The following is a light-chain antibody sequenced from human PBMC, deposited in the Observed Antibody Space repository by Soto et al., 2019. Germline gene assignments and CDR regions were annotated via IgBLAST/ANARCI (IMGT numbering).Light chain of an antibody. J-gene: IGKJ1*01. CDR2: APS. Sequence: ILLTQSPSSLSASVGDRVTITCRASQGIDTSLAWYQQKPGKAPKLLIYAPSNFQSGVPSRFSGSGSGTHFTLTISSLQPEDFATYYCQQSYSTLTWTFGQGTKVDIK. CDR3: QQSYSTLTWT. V-gene: IGKV1-9*01. CDR1: QGIDTS.